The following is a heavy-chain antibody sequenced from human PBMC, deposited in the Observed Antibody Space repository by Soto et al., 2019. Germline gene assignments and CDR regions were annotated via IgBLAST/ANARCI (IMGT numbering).Heavy chain of an antibody. CDR3: ARSGRYYYDSSGYWPDI. Sequence: PGESLKISCKGSGYSFTSYWIGWVRQMPGKGLEWMGIIYPGDSDTRYSPSFQGQVTISADKSISTAYLQWSSLKASDTAMYYCARSGRYYYDSSGYWPDIWGQGTMVTVSS. J-gene: IGHJ3*02. D-gene: IGHD3-22*01. CDR1: GYSFTSYW. V-gene: IGHV5-51*01. CDR2: IYPGDSDT.